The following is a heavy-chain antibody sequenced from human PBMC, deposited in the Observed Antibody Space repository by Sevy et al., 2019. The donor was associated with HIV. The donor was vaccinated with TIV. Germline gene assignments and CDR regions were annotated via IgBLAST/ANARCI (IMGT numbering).Heavy chain of an antibody. CDR3: AREGTATSFDY. J-gene: IGHJ4*02. CDR2: VSYSGAA. CDR1: GDSFSNSNW. D-gene: IGHD2-21*02. V-gene: IGHV4-4*02. Sequence: SETLSLTCAVSGDSFSNSNWWSWVRQPPAPGKGLEWIGEVSYSGAANYNPSLRSRVTISLDKSKNQISLRLSSVTAAETAVYYCAREGTATSFDYWAQGILVTVSS.